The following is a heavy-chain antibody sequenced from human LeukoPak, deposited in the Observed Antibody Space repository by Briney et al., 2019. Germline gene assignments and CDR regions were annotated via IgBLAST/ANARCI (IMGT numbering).Heavy chain of an antibody. D-gene: IGHD3-10*01. Sequence: GSLRLSCAASGFSFSDAWMSWVRQIPGKGLEWVGRVESKTDGGTTDYAAPVKGRFTISRDDSTNTLYLQMNSLKSEDTAVYYCTTYGSGRKFDYWGQGILVTVSS. J-gene: IGHJ4*02. CDR3: TTYGSGRKFDY. V-gene: IGHV3-15*04. CDR2: VESKTDGGTT. CDR1: GFSFSDAW.